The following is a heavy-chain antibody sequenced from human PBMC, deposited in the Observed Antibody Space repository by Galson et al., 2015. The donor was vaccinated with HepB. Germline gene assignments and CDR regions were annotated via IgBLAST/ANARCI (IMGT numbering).Heavy chain of an antibody. V-gene: IGHV1-69*13. J-gene: IGHJ4*02. CDR3: AREGIAAGTNPVDY. D-gene: IGHD6-13*01. Sequence: SVKVSCKASGGTFSRYTISWVRRAPGQRLEWMGGITPIFGTANYAQKFQGRVTITADESTSTAYMELSSLRSEDTAVYYCAREGIAAGTNPVDYWGQGTLVTVSS. CDR1: GGTFSRYT. CDR2: ITPIFGTA.